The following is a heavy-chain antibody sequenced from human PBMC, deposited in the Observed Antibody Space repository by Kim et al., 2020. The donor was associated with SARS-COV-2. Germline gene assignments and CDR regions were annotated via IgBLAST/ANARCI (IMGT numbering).Heavy chain of an antibody. Sequence: SETLSLTCTVSGGSISSGDYYWSWIRQPPGKGLEWIGYIYYSGSTYYNPSLKSRVTISVDTSKNQFSLKLSSVTAADTAVYYCARSLIAARPDMFDYWGQGTLVTVSS. CDR2: IYYSGST. CDR1: GGSISSGDYY. D-gene: IGHD6-6*01. CDR3: ARSLIAARPDMFDY. J-gene: IGHJ4*02. V-gene: IGHV4-30-4*01.